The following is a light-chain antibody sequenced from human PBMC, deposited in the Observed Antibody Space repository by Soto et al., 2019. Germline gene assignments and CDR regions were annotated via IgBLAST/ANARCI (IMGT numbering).Light chain of an antibody. V-gene: IGLV2-14*01. CDR3: SSYTTSITYV. Sequence: QSALTQPASVSGSPGQSVTISCTGTSNDVGAYNYVSWYQQQLGKAPKLMIYEVSNRPSGISNRFSGSKSGNTASLTISGLQAEDEADYYCSSYTTSITYVFGTGTQLTVL. CDR1: SNDVGAYNY. J-gene: IGLJ1*01. CDR2: EVS.